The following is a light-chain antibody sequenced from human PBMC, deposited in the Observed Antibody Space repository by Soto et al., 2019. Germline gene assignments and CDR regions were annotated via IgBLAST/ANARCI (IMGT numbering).Light chain of an antibody. CDR2: GAS. CDR1: QSVSSSY. V-gene: IGKV3-20*01. Sequence: ELVLTQSPGPLSLSPGERATLSCRASQSVSSSYLAWYQQKPGQAPRPLIYGASSRAIGIPDRFSGSGSGTDFTLTISRLVPEDFAVYDCQQYGSSPWTLGQGTKVDIK. J-gene: IGKJ1*01. CDR3: QQYGSSPWT.